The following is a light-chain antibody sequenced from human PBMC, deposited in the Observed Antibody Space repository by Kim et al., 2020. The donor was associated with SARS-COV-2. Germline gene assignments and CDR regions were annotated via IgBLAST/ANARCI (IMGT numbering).Light chain of an antibody. CDR2: DND. V-gene: IGLV1-51*01. CDR1: SSNIGNNY. J-gene: IGLJ3*02. Sequence: GPKAPNCCSGSSSNIGNNYVSWCQQLPGTAPKLLIYDNDKRPAGIPDRFSGSRSGTSGTMGITGLQTGDEADYYCGTWDSSLGAWVFGGGTKLTVL. CDR3: GTWDSSLGAWV.